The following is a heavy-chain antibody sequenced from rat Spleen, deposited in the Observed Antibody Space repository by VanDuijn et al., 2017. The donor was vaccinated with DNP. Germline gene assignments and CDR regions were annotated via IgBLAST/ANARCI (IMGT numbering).Heavy chain of an antibody. CDR2: ISYDGSST. D-gene: IGHD1-12*01. CDR3: ARRGEIVMPTDWYFDF. CDR1: GFTFSDYN. J-gene: IGHJ1*01. Sequence: EVQLVESGGGLVQPGRSLKLSCAASGFTFSDYNMAWVRQAPKKGLEWVATISYDGSSTYYRDSVKGRFTISRDNAKSTLYLQMDSLRSGDTATYYWARRGEIVMPTDWYFDFWGPGTMVTVSS. V-gene: IGHV5-7*01.